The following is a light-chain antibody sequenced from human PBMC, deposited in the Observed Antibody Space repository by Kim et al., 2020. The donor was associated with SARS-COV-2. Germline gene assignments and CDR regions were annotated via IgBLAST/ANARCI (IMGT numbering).Light chain of an antibody. CDR2: RAS. Sequence: EITVTQSPAALSMSPGEGVTLSCRTSRSVTNDLLWYQQKPDQAPRLLIYRASSRAPGVPARFSGSGSGTDFALTISSLQSEDSAVYFCQLYSDWPQTFGQGTKVDIK. CDR3: QLYSDWPQT. J-gene: IGKJ1*01. CDR1: RSVTND. V-gene: IGKV3-15*01.